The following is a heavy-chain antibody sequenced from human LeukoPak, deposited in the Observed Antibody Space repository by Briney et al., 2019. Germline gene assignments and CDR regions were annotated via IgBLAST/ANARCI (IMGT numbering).Heavy chain of an antibody. CDR2: IKQDGSEK. CDR1: GFTFSSFW. Sequence: GGSLRLSCAASGFTFSSFWMSWVRQAPGKGLEWVANIKQDGSEKYYVDSVKGRFTISRDNAKNSLYLKMNSLRAEDTAVYYCARAGGNSGYNSQFNWFDTWGQGTLVTVSS. J-gene: IGHJ5*02. D-gene: IGHD5-12*01. CDR3: ARAGGNSGYNSQFNWFDT. V-gene: IGHV3-7*03.